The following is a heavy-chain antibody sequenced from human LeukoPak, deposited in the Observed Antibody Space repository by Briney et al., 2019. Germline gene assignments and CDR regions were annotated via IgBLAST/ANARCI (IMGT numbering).Heavy chain of an antibody. Sequence: ASVKVSCKASGYTFTGYYMHWVRQAPEQGLEWMGWINPNSGGTNYAQKFQGRVAMTRDTSISTAYMELSRLRSDDTAVYYCARDPKGYYYYYMDVWGKGTTVTVSS. J-gene: IGHJ6*03. CDR3: ARDPKGYYYYYMDV. CDR1: GYTFTGYY. CDR2: INPNSGGT. V-gene: IGHV1-2*02.